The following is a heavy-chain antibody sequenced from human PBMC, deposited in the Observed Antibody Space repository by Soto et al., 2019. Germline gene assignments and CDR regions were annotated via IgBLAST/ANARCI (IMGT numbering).Heavy chain of an antibody. V-gene: IGHV1-8*01. CDR1: GYTFTSYD. J-gene: IGHJ6*03. D-gene: IGHD3-3*01. CDR3: ATKTYYDFFGGGYYMDV. Sequence: GASVKVSCKASGYTFTSYDINWVRQATGQGLEWMGWIDPDNGKTGYAQKFQGRVTMTEDTSTGTAYMELSSLRSEDTAVYYCATKTYYDFFGGGYYMDVWGKGTTVTVSS. CDR2: IDPDNGKT.